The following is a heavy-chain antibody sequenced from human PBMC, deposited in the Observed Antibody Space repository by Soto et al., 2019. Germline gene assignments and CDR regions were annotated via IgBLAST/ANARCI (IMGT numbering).Heavy chain of an antibody. CDR2: ISSSSSYT. D-gene: IGHD6-19*01. Sequence: LRLSCAASGFTFSDYYVSWIRQAPGKGLEWVSYISSSSSYTNYADSVKGRFTISRDNAKNSLYLQMNSLRAEDTAVYYCARDKKQWLVMDVWGQGTTVTVYS. CDR1: GFTFSDYY. CDR3: ARDKKQWLVMDV. J-gene: IGHJ6*02. V-gene: IGHV3-11*06.